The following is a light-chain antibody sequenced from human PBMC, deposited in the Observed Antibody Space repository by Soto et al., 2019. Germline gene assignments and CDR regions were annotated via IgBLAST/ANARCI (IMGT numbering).Light chain of an antibody. CDR1: QRMSGF. Sequence: DIQMTQSPSTVSASVGDRVTITCRASQRMSGFLAWYQQKPGKAPQLLISDASSLESGVPSRFSGGGSGTAFTLTSSSLQPEDFATYYCQHYSSNSGTFXPGTKADIK. CDR2: DAS. V-gene: IGKV1-5*01. J-gene: IGKJ1*01. CDR3: QHYSSNSGT.